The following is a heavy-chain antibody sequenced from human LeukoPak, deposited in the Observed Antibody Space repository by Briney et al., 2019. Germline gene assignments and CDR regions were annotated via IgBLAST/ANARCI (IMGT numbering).Heavy chain of an antibody. CDR2: INHSGST. CDR3: ARASRPQYSSSWYSPLDY. CDR1: GGSFSGYY. J-gene: IGHJ4*02. D-gene: IGHD6-13*01. Sequence: PSETQSLTCAVYGGSFSGYYWSWIRQPPGKGLEWIGEINHSGSTNYNPSLKSRVTISVDTSKNQFSLKLSSVTAADTAVYYCARASRPQYSSSWYSPLDYWGQGTLVTVSS. V-gene: IGHV4-34*01.